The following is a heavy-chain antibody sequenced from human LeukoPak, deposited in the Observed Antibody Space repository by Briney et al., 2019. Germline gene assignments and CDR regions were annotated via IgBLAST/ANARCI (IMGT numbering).Heavy chain of an antibody. CDR1: GFTFDDYA. CDR2: ISWNSGSI. Sequence: PGGSLRLSCAASGFTFDDYAMHWVRQAPGKGLEWVSAISWNSGSIDYADSVKGRFTISRDNAKNSLYLQMNSLRAEDTALYHCARVRSSGYYYPFDYWGQGTLVTVSS. J-gene: IGHJ4*02. V-gene: IGHV3-9*01. D-gene: IGHD3-22*01. CDR3: ARVRSSGYYYPFDY.